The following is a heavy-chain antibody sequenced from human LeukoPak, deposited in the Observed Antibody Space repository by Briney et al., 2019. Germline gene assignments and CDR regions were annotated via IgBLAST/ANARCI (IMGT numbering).Heavy chain of an antibody. CDR3: SRVCTGWRNYTYYYMDV. J-gene: IGHJ6*03. Sequence: SETLSLTCTVSGYSISSSYYWGWIRPPPGKGLEWIGNIYHSGSTYYTPSLKSRVTISLDMAKTQFSLKLRSVTAADTAVYYCSRVCTGWRNYTYYYMDVWGKGTTVTVPS. D-gene: IGHD6-19*01. CDR2: IYHSGST. V-gene: IGHV4-38-2*02. CDR1: GYSISSSYY.